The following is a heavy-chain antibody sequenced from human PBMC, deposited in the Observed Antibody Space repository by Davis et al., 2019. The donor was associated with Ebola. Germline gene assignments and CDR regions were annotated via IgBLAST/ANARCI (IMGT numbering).Heavy chain of an antibody. D-gene: IGHD4-17*01. Sequence: ASVKVSCKASGYTFTGYYMHWVRQAPGQGLEWMGWINPNSGGTNYAQKFQGRVTMTRDTSTSTVYMELSSLRSEDTAVYYCARGRGVYGDYRYYFDYWGQGTLVTVSS. V-gene: IGHV1-2*02. J-gene: IGHJ4*02. CDR1: GYTFTGYY. CDR3: ARGRGVYGDYRYYFDY. CDR2: INPNSGGT.